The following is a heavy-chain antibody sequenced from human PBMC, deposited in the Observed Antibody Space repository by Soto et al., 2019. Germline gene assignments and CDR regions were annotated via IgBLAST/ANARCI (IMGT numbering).Heavy chain of an antibody. CDR2: ISSNGVYK. CDR1: GFTFSSFG. D-gene: IGHD3-3*01. CDR3: TRDMANFDHPNYESHV. J-gene: IGHJ4*02. V-gene: IGHV3-33*01. Sequence: PGGSLRLSCTASGFTFSSFGMHWVRQAPGKGLEWVAVISSNGVYKFYVDYVKGRFTISRDNSKNTLSLQMTRLRAEDTAVYYCTRDMANFDHPNYESHVWGQVSLVTVSS.